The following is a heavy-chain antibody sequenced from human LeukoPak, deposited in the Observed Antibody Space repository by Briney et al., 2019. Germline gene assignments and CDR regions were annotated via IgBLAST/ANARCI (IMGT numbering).Heavy chain of an antibody. CDR1: GGSISSYY. J-gene: IGHJ6*02. CDR3: ARVRTYYDAYGMDV. CDR2: IYYSGST. V-gene: IGHV4-59*01. D-gene: IGHD3-3*01. Sequence: SETLSLTCTVSGGSISSYYWSWIPQPPGKGLEWIGYIYYSGSTNYNPSLKSRVTISVDTSKNQFSLKLSSVVAADTAVYYCARVRTYYDAYGMDVWGQGTTVTVSS.